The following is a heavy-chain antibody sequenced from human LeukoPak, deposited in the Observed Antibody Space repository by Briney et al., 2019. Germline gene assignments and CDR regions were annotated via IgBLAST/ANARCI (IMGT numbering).Heavy chain of an antibody. CDR3: ARDYTGTYPFDH. CDR2: IIPIFGTA. D-gene: IGHD1-26*01. J-gene: IGHJ4*02. V-gene: IGHV1-69*13. Sequence: SVKVSCTASGGTFSSYAISWVRQAPGQGLEWMGGIIPIFGTANYAQKFQGRVTITADESTSTAYMELSSLRSEDTAVYYCARDYTGTYPFDHWGQGTLVTVSS. CDR1: GGTFSSYA.